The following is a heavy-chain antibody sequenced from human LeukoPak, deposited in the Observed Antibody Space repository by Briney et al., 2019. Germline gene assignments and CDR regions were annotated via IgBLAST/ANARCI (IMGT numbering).Heavy chain of an antibody. CDR2: ISYDGSSK. CDR1: GFTFSSFG. D-gene: IGHD5-18*01. Sequence: GGSLRLSCAGSGFTFSSFGMHWIRQAPGKGLEWVAVISYDGSSKYYADSVKGRFTISRDNSKNTLYLQMNSLRAEDTAVYYCARARSSYGYGDAFDIWGQGTMVTVSS. V-gene: IGHV3-30*03. J-gene: IGHJ3*02. CDR3: ARARSSYGYGDAFDI.